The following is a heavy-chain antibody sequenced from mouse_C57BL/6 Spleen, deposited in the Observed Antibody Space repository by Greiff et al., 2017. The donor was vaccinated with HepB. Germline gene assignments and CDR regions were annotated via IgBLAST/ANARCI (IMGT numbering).Heavy chain of an antibody. CDR1: GYTFTDYY. J-gene: IGHJ4*01. V-gene: IGHV1-19*01. D-gene: IGHD1-1*01. CDR3: ARGYYGSSFYAMDY. CDR2: INPYNGGT. Sequence: EVQRVESGPVLVKPGASVKMSCKASGYTFTDYYMNWVKQSHGKSLEWIGVINPYNGGTSYNQKFKGKATLTVDKSSSTAYMELNSLTSEDSAVYYCARGYYGSSFYAMDYWGQGTSVTVSS.